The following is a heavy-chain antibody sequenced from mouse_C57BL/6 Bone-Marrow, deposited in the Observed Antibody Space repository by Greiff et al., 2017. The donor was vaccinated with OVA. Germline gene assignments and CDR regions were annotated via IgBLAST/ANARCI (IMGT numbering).Heavy chain of an antibody. CDR3: ARDYGYDYYAMDY. J-gene: IGHJ4*01. D-gene: IGHD2-2*01. V-gene: IGHV1-4*01. CDR1: GYTFTSYT. CDR2: INPCSGFT. Sequence: QVQLQQSGAELARPGASVKMSCKASGYTFTSYTMHWVKQRPGQGLEWIGYINPCSGFTKYNQQFKDKATLTADKATRTAYMQLSSLTSEDSAVYYCARDYGYDYYAMDYWGQGTSVTVSS.